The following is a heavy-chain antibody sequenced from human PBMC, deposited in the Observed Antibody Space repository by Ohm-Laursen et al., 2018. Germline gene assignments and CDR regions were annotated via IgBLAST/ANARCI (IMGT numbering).Heavy chain of an antibody. J-gene: IGHJ4*02. V-gene: IGHV4-59*08. CDR1: GGSISSSY. Sequence: SDTLSLTCTVSGGSISSSYWSWIRQPPGKGLEWIGFIYYSGTTNYNPSLKSRVTISVDTSKNQFSLKLSSVTAADTAVYYCARELAAAFPGYFDYWGQGALVAVST. CDR2: IYYSGTT. D-gene: IGHD6-13*01. CDR3: ARELAAAFPGYFDY.